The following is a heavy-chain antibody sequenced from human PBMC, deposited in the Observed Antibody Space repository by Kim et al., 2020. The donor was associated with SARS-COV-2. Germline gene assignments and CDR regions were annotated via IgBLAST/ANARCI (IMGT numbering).Heavy chain of an antibody. Sequence: GGSLRLSCAASGFTFSNAWMSWVRQAPGKGLEWVGRIKSKTDGGTTDYAAPVKGRFTISRDDSKNTLYLQMNSLKTEDTAVYYCVFDWLLWAYGMDVWGQGTTVTVSS. CDR2: IKSKTDGGTT. CDR3: VFDWLLWAYGMDV. V-gene: IGHV3-15*01. J-gene: IGHJ6*02. D-gene: IGHD3-9*01. CDR1: GFTFSNAW.